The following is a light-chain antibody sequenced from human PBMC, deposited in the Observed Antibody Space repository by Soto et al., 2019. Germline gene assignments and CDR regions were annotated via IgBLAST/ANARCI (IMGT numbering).Light chain of an antibody. CDR3: AALDGSLNGVV. Sequence: QSVLTQPPSASGTPGQRVTISCSGSSSNIGSNTVNWYQQLPGTAPKLLIYSNNQRPSGVPDRFSGSKSGTSASLAISGLQSDDEADYYWAALDGSLNGVVFGGGIKLTVL. J-gene: IGLJ2*01. V-gene: IGLV1-44*01. CDR1: SSNIGSNT. CDR2: SNN.